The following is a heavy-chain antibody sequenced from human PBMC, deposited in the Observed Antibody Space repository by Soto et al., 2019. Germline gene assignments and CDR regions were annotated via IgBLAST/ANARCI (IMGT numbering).Heavy chain of an antibody. CDR3: AANPDDYIWGSYRYRPY. V-gene: IGHV4-31*03. J-gene: IGHJ4*02. CDR1: GGSIRGGGYY. Sequence: PSETLSLTCTVSGGSIRGGGYYWSWIRQHPGKGLEWIGYIYYSGSTYYNPSLKSRVTISVDTSKNQFSLKLRCVTAADTAVYYCAANPDDYIWGSYRYRPYWRQGTLVIGSS. D-gene: IGHD3-16*02. CDR2: IYYSGST.